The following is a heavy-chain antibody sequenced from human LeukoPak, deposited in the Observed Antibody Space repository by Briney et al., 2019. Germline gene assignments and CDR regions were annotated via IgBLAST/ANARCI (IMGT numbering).Heavy chain of an antibody. Sequence: PGGSLRLSCAASGFAFGDNWMHWVRQAPGKGLEWVGRIKSKTDGGTTDYAAPVKGRFTISRDDSKNTLYLQMNSLKTEDTAVYYCTTQREVIVVVSAFDIWGQGTMVTVSS. CDR2: IKSKTDGGTT. D-gene: IGHD3-22*01. CDR3: TTQREVIVVVSAFDI. J-gene: IGHJ3*02. CDR1: GFAFGDNW. V-gene: IGHV3-15*07.